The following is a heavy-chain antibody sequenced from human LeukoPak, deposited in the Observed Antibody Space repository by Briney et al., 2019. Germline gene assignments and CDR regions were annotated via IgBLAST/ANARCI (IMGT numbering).Heavy chain of an antibody. CDR2: VNHSGST. CDR1: GGSFSGYY. Sequence: PSETLSLTCAVYGGSFSGYYWSWIRQPPGKGLEWVGEVNHSGSTNYNPSLKGRVTISGDTSNNRFSLKLSAGTAADTAVYYCGRGGKFPTGDNYFDYWGQGTLVTVSS. J-gene: IGHJ4*02. V-gene: IGHV4-34*01. D-gene: IGHD7-27*01. CDR3: GRGGKFPTGDNYFDY.